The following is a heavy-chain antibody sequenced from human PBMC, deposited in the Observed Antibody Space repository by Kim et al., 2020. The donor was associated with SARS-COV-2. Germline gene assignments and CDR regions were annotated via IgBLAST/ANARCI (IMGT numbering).Heavy chain of an antibody. Sequence: GGSLRLSCAASGFTFSNYWMSWVRQTPGKGLECVAQIKQDGSEKNYVDSVKGRFNISGDNAKNLVYLQMNSLGVEDTAVYFCARDRYSSGWYPIDYWGQG. CDR1: GFTFSNYW. CDR3: ARDRYSSGWYPIDY. D-gene: IGHD6-19*01. V-gene: IGHV3-7*01. CDR2: IKQDGSEK. J-gene: IGHJ4*02.